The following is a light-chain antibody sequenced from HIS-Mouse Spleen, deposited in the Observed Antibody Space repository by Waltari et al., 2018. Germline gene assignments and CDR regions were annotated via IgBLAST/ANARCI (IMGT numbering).Light chain of an antibody. CDR2: WAS. Sequence: DIVMTQSPDSLAVSLVERATINCKSSQSALYSSNNKNYLAWYQQKPGQPPKLLIYWASTRESGVPDRFSGSGSGTDFTLTISSLQAEDVAVYYCQQYYSTPLTFGGGTKVEIK. J-gene: IGKJ4*01. V-gene: IGKV4-1*01. CDR1: QSALYSSNNKNY. CDR3: QQYYSTPLT.